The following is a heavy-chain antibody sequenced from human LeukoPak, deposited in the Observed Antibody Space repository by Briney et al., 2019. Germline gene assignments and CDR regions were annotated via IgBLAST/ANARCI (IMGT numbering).Heavy chain of an antibody. J-gene: IGHJ4*02. V-gene: IGHV4-59*01. CDR1: GGSISSYY. Sequence: SETLSLTCTVSGGSISSYYWSWIRQPPGKGLEWIGYIYYSGSTNYNPSLKSRVTISVDTSKNQFSLKLSSVTAADTAVYYRASFVPVRGFDYWGQGTLVTVSS. D-gene: IGHD3-3*01. CDR2: IYYSGST. CDR3: ASFVPVRGFDY.